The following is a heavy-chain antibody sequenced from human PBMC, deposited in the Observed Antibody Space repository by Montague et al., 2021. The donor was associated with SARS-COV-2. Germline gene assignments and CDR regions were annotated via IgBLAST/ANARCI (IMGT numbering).Heavy chain of an antibody. CDR3: AREKGRDYHLKAFDV. J-gene: IGHJ3*01. CDR2: ISPSGKTI. CDR1: GGSLSTPHY. D-gene: IGHD4-17*01. Sequence: LSLTCAVSGGSLSTPHYWSWVRQPPGKGLEWISYISPSGKTIYYRDSLKGRFTIARDNAKNSLYLQLTSLTADDTGIYFCAREKGRDYHLKAFDVWGPGTKVTVS. V-gene: IGHV3-11*01.